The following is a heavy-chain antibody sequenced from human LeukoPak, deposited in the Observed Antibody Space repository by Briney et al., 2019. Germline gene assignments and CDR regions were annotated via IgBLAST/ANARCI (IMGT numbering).Heavy chain of an antibody. Sequence: GGSLRLSCAASGFTFSTYRMSWVRQAQGKGLEWLANIKQEGSEKNYVDSVKGRFTISRDNAKSSLYLQMSSLRAEDTAVYYCTRVEETATTAAIIRKYSYYYYYMDVWGKGNTVTVSS. D-gene: IGHD4-11*01. V-gene: IGHV3-7*01. J-gene: IGHJ6*03. CDR3: TRVEETATTAAIIRKYSYYYYYMDV. CDR1: GFTFSTYR. CDR2: IKQEGSEK.